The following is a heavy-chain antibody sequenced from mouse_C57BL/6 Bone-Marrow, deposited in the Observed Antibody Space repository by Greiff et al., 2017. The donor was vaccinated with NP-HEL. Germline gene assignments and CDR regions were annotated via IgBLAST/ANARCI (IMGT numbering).Heavy chain of an antibody. CDR3: AREDGYYPYYYAMDY. J-gene: IGHJ4*01. CDR2: IDPSDSYP. Sequence: VQLQQPGAELVKPGASVKLSCKASGYTFTSYWMQWVKQRPGQGLEWIGEIDPSDSYPNYNQKFKGKATLTVDTSSSTAYMQLSSLTSEDSAVYYCAREDGYYPYYYAMDYWGQGTSVTVSS. CDR1: GYTFTSYW. V-gene: IGHV1-50*01. D-gene: IGHD2-3*01.